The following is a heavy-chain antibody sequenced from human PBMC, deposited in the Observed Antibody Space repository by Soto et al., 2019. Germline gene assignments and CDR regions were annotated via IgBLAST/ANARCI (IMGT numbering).Heavy chain of an antibody. J-gene: IGHJ4*02. CDR3: ARETGTIFGVVIRSFDY. CDR1: GFTFSSYG. D-gene: IGHD3-3*01. CDR2: IWYDGSNK. Sequence: ESGGGVVQPGRSLRLSCAASGFTFSSYGMHWVRQAPGKGLEWVAVIWYDGSNKYYADSVKGRFTISRDNSKNTLYLQMNSLRAEDTAVYYCARETGTIFGVVIRSFDYWGQGTLVTVSS. V-gene: IGHV3-33*01.